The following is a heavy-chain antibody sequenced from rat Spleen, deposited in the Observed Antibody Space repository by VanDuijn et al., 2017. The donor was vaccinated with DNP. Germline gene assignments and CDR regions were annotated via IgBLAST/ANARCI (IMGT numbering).Heavy chain of an antibody. CDR3: ASSWVGVRGIWFAF. V-gene: IGHV1-43*01. CDR1: GYTFTSYY. CDR2: INTRSGGP. J-gene: IGHJ3*01. Sequence: QVQLQQSGAELAKPGSSVKISCKASGYTFTSYYVSWIKQTTGQDREWTGYINTRSGGPNYNEKFKGKATLTVDKSSSTAFMQLSSLTPDDSAVYYCASSWVGVRGIWFAFWGQGTLVTVSS. D-gene: IGHD4-3*01.